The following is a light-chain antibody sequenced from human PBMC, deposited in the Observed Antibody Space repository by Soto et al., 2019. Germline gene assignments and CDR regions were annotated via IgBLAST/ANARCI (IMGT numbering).Light chain of an antibody. J-gene: IGKJ1*01. CDR1: QSVSSN. V-gene: IGKV3-15*01. Sequence: EIVMTQSPSTLSVSPGERATLSCRASQSVSSNLAWYQQKPGQAPRLLIYGASTRATGIAARFSGSGSGTEFTLATNRLQTEVFAVYYTQPYNYSPPMSFGQWTKLEIK. CDR3: QPYNYSPPMS. CDR2: GAS.